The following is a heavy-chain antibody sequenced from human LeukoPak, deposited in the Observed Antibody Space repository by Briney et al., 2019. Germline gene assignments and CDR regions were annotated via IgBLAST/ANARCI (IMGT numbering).Heavy chain of an antibody. CDR2: IYTSGST. D-gene: IGHD3-16*01. Sequence: SETLSLTCTVSGGSISSYYWSWIRQPAGKGLEWIGRIYTSGSTNYNPSLKSRVTMSVDTSKNQFSLKLSSVIAADTAVYYCARDGADYYYYGMDVWGQGTTVTVSS. CDR3: ARDGADYYYYGMDV. V-gene: IGHV4-4*07. CDR1: GGSISSYY. J-gene: IGHJ6*02.